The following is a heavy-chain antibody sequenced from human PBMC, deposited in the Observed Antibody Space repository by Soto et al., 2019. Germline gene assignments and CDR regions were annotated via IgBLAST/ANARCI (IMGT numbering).Heavy chain of an antibody. V-gene: IGHV3-23*01. CDR3: AKDRDGQLVWDY. Sequence: GGSLILSCAASGFTFSSYSMSWVRQAPGKGLEWVSAISGSGGSTYYADSVKGRFTISRDNSKNTLYLQMNSLRAEDTAVYYCAKDRDGQLVWDYWGQGTLVTVSS. CDR1: GFTFSSYS. D-gene: IGHD6-6*01. CDR2: ISGSGGST. J-gene: IGHJ4*02.